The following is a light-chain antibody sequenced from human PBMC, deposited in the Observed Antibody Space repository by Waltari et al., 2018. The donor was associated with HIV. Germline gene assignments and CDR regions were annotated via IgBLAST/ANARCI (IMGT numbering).Light chain of an antibody. Sequence: QSVLTQPPSVSAAPGQTVTISCSGSSSTLANDYVSWYQHVPGAAPKLLIYDKNKPPSGIPDRFSGSKSGTSATLDITGLQTGDEADYYCGTWDPRLSVGVFGGGTKLTVL. CDR2: DKN. V-gene: IGLV1-51*01. CDR3: GTWDPRLSVGV. J-gene: IGLJ2*01. CDR1: SSTLANDY.